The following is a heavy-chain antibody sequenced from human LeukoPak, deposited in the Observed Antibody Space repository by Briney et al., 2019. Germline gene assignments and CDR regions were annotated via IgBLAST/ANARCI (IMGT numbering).Heavy chain of an antibody. J-gene: IGHJ6*02. CDR1: GFTFSSYS. CDR3: AREAGYSSGWYPYYGMDV. Sequence: GGSLRLSCAASGFTFSSYSTNWVRQAPGKGLEWVSYISSSSSTIYYADSVKGRFTISRDNAKNSLYLQMNSLRAEDTAVYYCAREAGYSSGWYPYYGMDVWGQGTTVTVSS. V-gene: IGHV3-48*01. D-gene: IGHD6-19*01. CDR2: ISSSSSTI.